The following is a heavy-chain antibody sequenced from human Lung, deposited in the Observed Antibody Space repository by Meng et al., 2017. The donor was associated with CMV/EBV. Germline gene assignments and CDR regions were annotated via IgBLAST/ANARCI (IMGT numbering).Heavy chain of an antibody. CDR3: ARLYCGGDCYPPSL. D-gene: IGHD2-21*01. CDR1: GGSISSSSYY. CDR2: IYYSGST. V-gene: IGHV4-39*07. J-gene: IGHJ2*01. Sequence: SETXSLTCTVSGGSISSSSYYWGWIRQPPGKGLEWIGSIYYSGSTYYNPSLTSRVTISVDTSKNQFSLKLSSVTAADTAVYYCARLYCGGDCYPPSLWGRGTLVTVSS.